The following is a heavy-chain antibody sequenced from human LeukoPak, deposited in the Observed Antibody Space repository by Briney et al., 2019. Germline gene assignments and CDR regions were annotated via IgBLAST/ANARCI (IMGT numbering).Heavy chain of an antibody. CDR2: INPNSGGT. V-gene: IGHV1-2*06. J-gene: IGHJ4*02. CDR1: GYTFTGYY. D-gene: IGHD2-15*01. Sequence: ASVKVSCKASGYTFTGYYMHWVRQAPGQGLEWMGRINPNSGGTNYAQKFQGRVTMTRDTSISTAYMELSRLRSDDTAVYYCARILLCSSGSCPSVGVDYWGQGTLVTVSS. CDR3: ARILLCSSGSCPSVGVDY.